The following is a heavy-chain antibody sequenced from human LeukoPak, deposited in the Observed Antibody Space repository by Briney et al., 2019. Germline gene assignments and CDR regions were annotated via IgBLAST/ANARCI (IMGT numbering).Heavy chain of an antibody. Sequence: SETLSLTCTVSGGSISSSSYYWGWIRQPPGKGLEWIGRIYTSGSTNYSPSLKSRVTMSVDTSKNQFSLKLTSVTAADTAVYYCARDLTNYYELDYWGQGTLVTVSS. J-gene: IGHJ4*02. V-gene: IGHV4-39*07. CDR3: ARDLTNYYELDY. CDR2: IYTSGST. D-gene: IGHD3-22*01. CDR1: GGSISSSSYY.